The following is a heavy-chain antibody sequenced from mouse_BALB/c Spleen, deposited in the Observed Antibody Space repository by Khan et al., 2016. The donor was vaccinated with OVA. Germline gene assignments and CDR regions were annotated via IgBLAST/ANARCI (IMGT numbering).Heavy chain of an antibody. CDR1: GFTFSTYG. Sequence: VQTVEPGGDLVKPGGSLKLSCAAFGFTFSTYGMSLVRQTLDKRLERVATVSTGGGYIYYPDSVKGRFTISRDNDKSTLYLQMSGLESEDTAMFYCTRLAYYYGSEGYAYWGQGTLVTVSA. J-gene: IGHJ3*01. D-gene: IGHD1-1*01. CDR2: VSTGGGYI. CDR3: TRLAYYYGSEGYAY. V-gene: IGHV5-6*01.